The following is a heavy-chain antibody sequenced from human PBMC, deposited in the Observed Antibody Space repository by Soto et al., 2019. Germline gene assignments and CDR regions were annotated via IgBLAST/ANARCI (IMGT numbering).Heavy chain of an antibody. CDR1: GYTFTSYD. CDR2: MNPYNGHT. J-gene: IGHJ6*02. CDR3: YGLDV. V-gene: IGHV1-8*01. Sequence: QVQLVQSGAEVKKPGASVRVSCKTSGYTFTSYDINWVRQATGQGLEWMGWMNPYNGHTGSAQKFQGRLTMTRSTATSTAYMELSSLRSEATAVYYCYGLDVWGQGTTVIVSS.